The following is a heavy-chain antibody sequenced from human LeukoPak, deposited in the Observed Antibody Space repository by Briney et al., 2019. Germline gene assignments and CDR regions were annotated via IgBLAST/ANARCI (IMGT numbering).Heavy chain of an antibody. CDR1: GFTFSSYA. Sequence: GGSLRLSCAASGFTFSSYAMSWVRQAPGKGLEWVSAISGSGGSTYYADSVKGRFTISRDNSKNTLYLQMNSLRAEDTAVYYCAKDRGEVWNDWTVTYYFDYWGQGTLVTVSS. CDR3: AKDRGEVWNDWTVTYYFDY. CDR2: ISGSGGST. V-gene: IGHV3-23*01. D-gene: IGHD1-1*01. J-gene: IGHJ4*02.